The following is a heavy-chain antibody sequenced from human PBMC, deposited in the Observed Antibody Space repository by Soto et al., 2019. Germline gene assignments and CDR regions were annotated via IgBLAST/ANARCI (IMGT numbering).Heavy chain of an antibody. CDR1: VDSVSSNSAA. Sequence: SQTLSLTCAISVDSVSSNSAAWNWIRQSPSRGLEWLGRTYYRSKWYNDYAVSVKSRITINPDTSKNQFSLQLNSVTPEDTAVYYCAREHRVAAAGIYYYYYYGMDVWGQGTTVTVSS. V-gene: IGHV6-1*01. CDR2: TYYRSKWYN. D-gene: IGHD6-13*01. CDR3: AREHRVAAAGIYYYYYYGMDV. J-gene: IGHJ6*02.